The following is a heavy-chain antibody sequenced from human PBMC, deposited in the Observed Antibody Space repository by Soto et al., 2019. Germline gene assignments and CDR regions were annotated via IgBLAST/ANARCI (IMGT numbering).Heavy chain of an antibody. CDR3: ARAKSHREMLTMIVVVIDYFDY. D-gene: IGHD3-22*01. V-gene: IGHV4-31*03. J-gene: IGHJ4*02. Sequence: QVQLQESGPGLVKPSQTLSLTCTVSGGSISSGGYYWSWIRQHPGKGLEWIGYIYYSGSTYYNPSLKSRVTISVDTSKNQFSLKLSSVTAADTAVYYCARAKSHREMLTMIVVVIDYFDYWGQGTLVTVSS. CDR2: IYYSGST. CDR1: GGSISSGGYY.